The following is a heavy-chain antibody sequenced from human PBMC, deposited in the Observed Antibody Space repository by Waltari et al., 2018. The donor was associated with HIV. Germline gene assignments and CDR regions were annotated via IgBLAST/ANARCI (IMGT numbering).Heavy chain of an antibody. CDR2: ISYDGDQ. V-gene: IGHV3-30*18. CDR3: AKVAGRSGSYSHYYYGMDV. CDR1: ESPFTNFA. J-gene: IGHJ6*02. D-gene: IGHD1-26*01. Sequence: QVQRLEFGRVVVQPGGSISIPCAASESPFTNFAIHAVCQAAGKVVRWVAVISYDGDQYYADSVKGRFTISRDNSKKSLFLQMSSLRPEDSAVYYCAKVAGRSGSYSHYYYGMDVWGQGTTVTVS.